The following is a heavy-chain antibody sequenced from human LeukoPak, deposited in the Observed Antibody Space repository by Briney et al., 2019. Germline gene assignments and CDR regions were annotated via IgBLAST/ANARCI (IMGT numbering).Heavy chain of an antibody. CDR2: INPNSGGT. CDR1: GYTFTGYY. Sequence: ASVKVSCKASGYTFTGYYMHWVRPAPGQGLEWMGWINPNSGGTNYAQKFQGWVTMTRDTSISTAYMELSRLRSDDTAVYYCARTNMYSSSWYGGYYYYYGMDVWGQGTTVTVSS. CDR3: ARTNMYSSSWYGGYYYYYGMDV. V-gene: IGHV1-2*04. D-gene: IGHD6-13*01. J-gene: IGHJ6*02.